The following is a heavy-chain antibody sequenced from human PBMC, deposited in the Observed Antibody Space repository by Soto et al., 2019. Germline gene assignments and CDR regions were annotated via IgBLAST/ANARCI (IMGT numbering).Heavy chain of an antibody. J-gene: IGHJ4*02. D-gene: IGHD3-22*01. CDR1: GGTFSSYA. Sequence: GASVKVSCKASGGTFSSYAISWVRQAPGQGLGWMGGIIPIFGTANYAQKFQGRVTITADESTSTAYMELSSLRSEDTAVYYCAVGPDYYDSSGNLNWGQGTLVTVSS. CDR3: AVGPDYYDSSGNLN. V-gene: IGHV1-69*13. CDR2: IIPIFGTA.